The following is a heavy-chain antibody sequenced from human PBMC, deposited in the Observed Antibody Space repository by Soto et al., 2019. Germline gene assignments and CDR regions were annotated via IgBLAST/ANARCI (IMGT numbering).Heavy chain of an antibody. D-gene: IGHD3-16*01. CDR2: MNPNSGDT. CDR3: ARVIGGLYYFDY. Sequence: ASVKVSCKASGYTFTSYDINWVRQATGQGLEWMGWMNPNSGDTGYAQKFQGRVTITRDTSVSTAYMELSSLRSEDTAVYYCARVIGGLYYFDYWGQGTLVTVSS. V-gene: IGHV1-8*01. CDR1: GYTFTSYD. J-gene: IGHJ4*02.